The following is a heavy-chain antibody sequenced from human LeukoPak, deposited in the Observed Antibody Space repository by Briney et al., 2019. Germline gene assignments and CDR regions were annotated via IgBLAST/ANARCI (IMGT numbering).Heavy chain of an antibody. CDR2: ISGSGDNP. V-gene: IGHV3-23*01. CDR1: GFRFSSYA. J-gene: IGHJ5*01. D-gene: IGHD5-12*01. Sequence: GGSLRLSCAASGFRFSSYAMTWVRQAPGEGLEWVSGISGSGDNPYYADSVKGRFTISRDNSKNTLYLQMNSLRAEDTAEYYCAKDIGAEPEDWFDSWGQGTLVTVTS. CDR3: AKDIGAEPEDWFDS.